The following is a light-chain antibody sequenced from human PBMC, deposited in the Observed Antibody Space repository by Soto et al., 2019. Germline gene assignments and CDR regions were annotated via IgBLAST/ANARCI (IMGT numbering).Light chain of an antibody. CDR2: GAS. J-gene: IGKJ5*01. Sequence: EIVLTQSPATLSLSPSERATLSCRASQSVDNYLDWYQQKPGQAPRLLIYGASTRATGIPATFSGSGSGTQFTLTISSLQSEGFAVYYGQQYNNWPAITFGQGTRLEI. CDR3: QQYNNWPAIT. CDR1: QSVDNY. V-gene: IGKV3D-15*01.